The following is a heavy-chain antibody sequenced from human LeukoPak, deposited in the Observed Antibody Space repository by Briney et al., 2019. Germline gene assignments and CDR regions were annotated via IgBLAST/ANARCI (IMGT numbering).Heavy chain of an antibody. Sequence: GGSLRLSCAASGFTFSSYEMNWVRQAPGKGLEWVSYISSSGSTIYYADSVKGRFTISRDNAKNTLYLQMNSLRAEDTAVYYCAREGYYYDSSGYTGGAFDIWGQGTMVTVSS. V-gene: IGHV3-48*03. CDR1: GFTFSSYE. D-gene: IGHD3-22*01. CDR2: ISSSGSTI. J-gene: IGHJ3*02. CDR3: AREGYYYDSSGYTGGAFDI.